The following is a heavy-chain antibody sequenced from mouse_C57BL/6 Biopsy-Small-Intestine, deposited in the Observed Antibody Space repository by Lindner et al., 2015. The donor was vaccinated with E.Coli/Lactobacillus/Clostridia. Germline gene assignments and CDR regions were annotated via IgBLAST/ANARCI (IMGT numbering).Heavy chain of an antibody. Sequence: SVKVSCKASGYSFTVYAVHWVRQAPGQGLEWMGWVNPYTGDTNYSQRFQGRVTMTRDTSLNTAYRELSRLRSDDTAVYYCARDLTVGPRAFDIWGQGTLVTVSS. CDR1: GYSFTVYA. J-gene: IGHJ3*01. D-gene: IGHD3-3*01. CDR2: VNPYTGDT. CDR3: ARDLTVGPRAFDI. V-gene: IGHV1-4*01.